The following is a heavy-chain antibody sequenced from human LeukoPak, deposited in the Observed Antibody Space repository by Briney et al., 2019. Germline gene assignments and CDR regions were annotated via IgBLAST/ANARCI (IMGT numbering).Heavy chain of an antibody. Sequence: PGGSLRLSCAASGFTFSSYAMSWVRQAPGKGLEWVSAISGSGGSTYYADSVKGRFTISRDNSKNTLYLQMNSLRAEDTAVYYCAKDRQRGYYYDSSGYLGWGQGTLVTVSS. J-gene: IGHJ4*02. V-gene: IGHV3-23*01. CDR1: GFTFSSYA. CDR3: AKDRQRGYYYDSSGYLG. D-gene: IGHD3-22*01. CDR2: ISGSGGST.